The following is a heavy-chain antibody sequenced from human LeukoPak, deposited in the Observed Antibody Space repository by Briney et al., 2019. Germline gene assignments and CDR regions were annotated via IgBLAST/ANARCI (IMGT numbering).Heavy chain of an antibody. Sequence: GESLRLSCAASGFTFSSYAMHWVRPAPGQGMEWVAVISYDGSDKYYADSVKGRFTISRDNSKNTLYLQMNSLRAEDTAVYYCARDSWGVGYCSGGICYSFDYWGQGTLVTVSS. D-gene: IGHD2-15*01. J-gene: IGHJ4*02. CDR3: ARDSWGVGYCSGGICYSFDY. CDR2: ISYDGSDK. CDR1: GFTFSSYA. V-gene: IGHV3-30*04.